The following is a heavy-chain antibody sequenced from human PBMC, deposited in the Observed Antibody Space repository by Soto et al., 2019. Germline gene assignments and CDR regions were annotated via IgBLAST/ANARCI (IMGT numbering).Heavy chain of an antibody. D-gene: IGHD3-9*01. CDR1: GASISRDDYY. CDR3: ASALTGDYVRFDY. J-gene: IGHJ4*02. V-gene: IGHV4-31*03. Sequence: QVQLQESGPGLVKPSQTLSLTCSVSGASISRDDYYWSWIRQHPGKGLEWIAYIYSSGNSYYNPSLSSRVAISLDTSKNQFSLRLSSVTAADTGVYYCASALTGDYVRFDYWGQGTPATVSS. CDR2: IYSSGNS.